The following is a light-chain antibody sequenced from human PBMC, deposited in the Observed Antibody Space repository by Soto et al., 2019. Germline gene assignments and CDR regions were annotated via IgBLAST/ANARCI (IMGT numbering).Light chain of an antibody. Sequence: QLVLTQPHSVSGSPGQSVTLSCTGTSSDVGGYSYVSWYQQHPGKAPELIIYDVTERPSGVPDRFSGSKSGNTASLTISGLQAEDEADYYCCSYTGSYSYVFGIGTKVTVL. CDR2: DVT. V-gene: IGLV2-11*01. J-gene: IGLJ1*01. CDR3: CSYTGSYSYV. CDR1: SSDVGGYSY.